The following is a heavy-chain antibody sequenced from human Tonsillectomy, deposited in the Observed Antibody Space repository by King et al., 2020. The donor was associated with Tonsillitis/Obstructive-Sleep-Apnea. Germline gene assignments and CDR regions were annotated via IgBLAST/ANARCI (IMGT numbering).Heavy chain of an antibody. D-gene: IGHD1-1*01. V-gene: IGHV2-5*02. CDR2: LYWVDDK. Sequence: TLKESGPTLVKPTQTLTLTCTFSGFSLSTSGVGVGWIRQPPGKALEWLALLYWVDDKLYSPSLKSRLTITKDTSKNQVVLTMTSMDPVDTATYYCVHRLGTTVARDAFDIWGQGTMVTVSS. CDR3: VHRLGTTVARDAFDI. J-gene: IGHJ3*02. CDR1: GFSLSTSGVG.